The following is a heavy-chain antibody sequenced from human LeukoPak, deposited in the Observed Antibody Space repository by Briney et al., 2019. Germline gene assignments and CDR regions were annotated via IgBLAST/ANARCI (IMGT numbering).Heavy chain of an antibody. D-gene: IGHD3-16*01. CDR3: VKGGGLFDY. Sequence: SETLSLTCTVSGGSISSGSYYWSWIRQPAGKGLEWIGRIYTSGSTNYNPSLKSRVTISVDTSKNQFSLKLSSVTAADTAVYYCVKGGGLFDYWGQGTLVTVSS. J-gene: IGHJ4*02. CDR2: IYTSGST. CDR1: GGSISSGSYY. V-gene: IGHV4-61*02.